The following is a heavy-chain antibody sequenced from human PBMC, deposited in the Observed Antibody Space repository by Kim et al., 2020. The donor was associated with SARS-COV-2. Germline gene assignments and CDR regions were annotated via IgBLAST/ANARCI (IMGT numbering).Heavy chain of an antibody. J-gene: IGHJ4*02. CDR2: ITSGGDIR. CDR1: GFTFSSYA. D-gene: IGHD5-18*01. V-gene: IGHV3-23*01. Sequence: GGSLRLSCVASGFTFSSYAMSWVRQAPGKGLEWVSTITSGGDIRNYVDSVKGRFTVARDSSESTLYLQMNSLRAEDTAIYYCARHRPGFRALDNWGQGTLVTVSS. CDR3: ARHRPGFRALDN.